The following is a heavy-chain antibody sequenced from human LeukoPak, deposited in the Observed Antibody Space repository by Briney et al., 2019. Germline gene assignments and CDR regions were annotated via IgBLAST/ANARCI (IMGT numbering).Heavy chain of an antibody. CDR3: ARAVSSGYDPFDY. CDR1: GFTVSSNY. V-gene: IGHV3-53*01. CDR2: IYSGGNT. D-gene: IGHD3-22*01. J-gene: IGHJ4*02. Sequence: GGSLRLSCAASGFTVSSNYMSWVRQAPGKGLEWVSVIYSGGNTYYADSVKGRFAISRDNSKNTLYLQMNSLRAKDTAVYYCARAVSSGYDPFDYWGQGTLVTVSS.